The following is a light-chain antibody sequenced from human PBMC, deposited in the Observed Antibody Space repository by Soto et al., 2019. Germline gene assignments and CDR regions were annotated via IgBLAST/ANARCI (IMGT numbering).Light chain of an antibody. Sequence: DIQMTHSPYSLSASVEDRVIITCRASQSISNHLNWYQQKPGKAPKLLIYAASTLQSEVPSRFSGSGSGTDFTLTISSLQPDDFATYYCQQYKSYWTFGQGTKVDIK. J-gene: IGKJ1*01. CDR3: QQYKSYWT. CDR1: QSISNH. V-gene: IGKV1-27*01. CDR2: AAS.